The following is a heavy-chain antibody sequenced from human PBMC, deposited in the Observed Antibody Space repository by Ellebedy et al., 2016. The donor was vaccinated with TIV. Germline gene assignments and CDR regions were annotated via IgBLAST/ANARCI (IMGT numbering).Heavy chain of an antibody. V-gene: IGHV1-18*01. CDR3: ARHFDMGDGDAMDV. J-gene: IGHJ6*02. CDR1: GYTFHVYG. Sequence: ASVKVSXXASGYTFHVYGFSWVRQAPGQGLEWMGWISAHNDNTNYAQKFQGRVTMTTDTTTNVVYMNLRSLRSDDTAVYYCARHFDMGDGDAMDVWGQGTTVTVSS. CDR2: ISAHNDNT. D-gene: IGHD3-9*01.